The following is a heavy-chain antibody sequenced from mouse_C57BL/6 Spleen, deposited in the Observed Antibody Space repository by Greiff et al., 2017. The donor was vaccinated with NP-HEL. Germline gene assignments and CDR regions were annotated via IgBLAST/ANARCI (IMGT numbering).Heavy chain of an antibody. CDR3: ARRAITTVVDAMDY. CDR1: GYTFTDYN. D-gene: IGHD1-1*01. CDR2: INPNNGGT. V-gene: IGHV1-18*01. Sequence: EVQLQQSGPELVKPGASVKIPCKASGYTFTDYNMDWVKHSHGKSLEWIGDINPNNGGTIYNQKFKGKATLTVDKSSSTAYMELRSLTSEDTAVYYCARRAITTVVDAMDYWGQGTSVTVSS. J-gene: IGHJ4*01.